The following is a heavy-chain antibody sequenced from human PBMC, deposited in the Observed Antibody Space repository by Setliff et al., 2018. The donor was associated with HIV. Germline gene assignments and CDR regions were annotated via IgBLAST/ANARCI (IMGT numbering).Heavy chain of an antibody. Sequence: ASVKVSCKASGYTFTGYYMHWVRQAPGQGLEWMGWINPDSGGINLAQKFLGRVTLTRDTSISTAYMELSRLGSDDTAVYYCARNVPGILPRWVGFDPWGQGTLVTVSS. V-gene: IGHV1-2*02. CDR1: GYTFTGYY. J-gene: IGHJ5*02. D-gene: IGHD1-20*01. CDR3: ARNVPGILPRWVGFDP. CDR2: INPDSGGI.